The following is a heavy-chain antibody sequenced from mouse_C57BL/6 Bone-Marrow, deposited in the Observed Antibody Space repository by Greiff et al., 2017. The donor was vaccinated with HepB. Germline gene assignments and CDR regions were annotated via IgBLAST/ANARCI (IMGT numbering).Heavy chain of an antibody. CDR3: ARTYYDYDGGFAY. CDR1: GYTFTSYW. J-gene: IGHJ3*01. D-gene: IGHD2-4*01. CDR2: IHPNSGST. Sequence: QVQLQQPGAELVKPGASVKLSCKASGYTFTSYWMHWVKQRPGQGLEWIGMIHPNSGSTTYNEKFKSKATLTVDKYSRPAYIQLSSLTSEDSPVYYCARTYYDYDGGFAYWGQGTLVTVSA. V-gene: IGHV1-64*01.